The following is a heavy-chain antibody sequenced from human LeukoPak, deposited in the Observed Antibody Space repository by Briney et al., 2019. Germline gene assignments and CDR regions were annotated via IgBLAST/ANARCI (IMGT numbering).Heavy chain of an antibody. CDR2: IYYSGST. J-gene: IGHJ6*04. V-gene: IGHV4-61*08. CDR3: ARESDGSAPHMDV. Sequence: SETLSLTCTVSGGSISSGGYYWSWIRQHPGKGLEWIGYIYYSGSTNYNPSLKSRVTISVDTSKNQFSLKLSSVTAADTAVYYCARESDGSAPHMDVWGKGTTVTVSS. D-gene: IGHD3-10*01. CDR1: GGSISSGGYY.